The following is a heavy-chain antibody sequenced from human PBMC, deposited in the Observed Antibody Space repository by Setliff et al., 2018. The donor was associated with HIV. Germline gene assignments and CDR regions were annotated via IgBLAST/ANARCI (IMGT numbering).Heavy chain of an antibody. J-gene: IGHJ6*02. Sequence: PGESLKISCAASGFTYSGYWMSWVRQTSGKGLEWVATIKPDASERSYLDSVKGRFTIPRDNAKNSLFLQMNSLRADDTAVYYCARFGVAYGIDVWGQGTTVTVSS. V-gene: IGHV3-7*03. CDR1: GFTYSGYW. D-gene: IGHD3-10*01. CDR3: ARFGVAYGIDV. CDR2: IKPDASER.